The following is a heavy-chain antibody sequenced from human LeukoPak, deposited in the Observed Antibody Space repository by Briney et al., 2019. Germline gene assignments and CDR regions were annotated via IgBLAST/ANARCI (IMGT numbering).Heavy chain of an antibody. J-gene: IGHJ6*02. CDR3: AREWAEMATTDYYGMDV. D-gene: IGHD5-24*01. Sequence: GGSLRLFCAASGFTFSDYYMSWIRQAPGKGLEWVSYISSSGSTIYYADSVKGRFTISRDNAKNSLYLQMNSLRAEDTAVYYCAREWAEMATTDYYGMDVWGQGTTVTVSS. V-gene: IGHV3-11*01. CDR2: ISSSGSTI. CDR1: GFTFSDYY.